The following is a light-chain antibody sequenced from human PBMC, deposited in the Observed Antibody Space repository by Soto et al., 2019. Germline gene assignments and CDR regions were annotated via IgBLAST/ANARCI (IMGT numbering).Light chain of an antibody. J-gene: IGLJ1*01. CDR1: SSDVGGYNF. CDR3: SAYGSSIPLYV. CDR2: EVS. V-gene: IGLV2-14*01. Sequence: QSALTQPASVSGSPGQSITISCTGTSSDVGGYNFVSWYQQNPGRAPKLMIYEVSNRPSGVSDRFSGSKSGNTASLTISGLQTEDEGDYYCSAYGSSIPLYVFGTGTKLTVL.